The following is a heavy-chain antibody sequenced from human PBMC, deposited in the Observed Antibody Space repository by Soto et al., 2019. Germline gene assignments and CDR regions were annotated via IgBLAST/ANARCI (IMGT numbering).Heavy chain of an antibody. V-gene: IGHV1-69*13. CDR1: GGTFSSYA. Sequence: GASVKVSCKASGGTFSSYAISWVRQAPGQGLEWMGGIIPIFGTANYAQKFQGRVTITADESTSTAYMELSSLRSEDTAVYYCARGPWSGYTTTSFDYWGQGTLVTVSS. J-gene: IGHJ4*02. CDR3: ARGPWSGYTTTSFDY. D-gene: IGHD3-3*01. CDR2: IIPIFGTA.